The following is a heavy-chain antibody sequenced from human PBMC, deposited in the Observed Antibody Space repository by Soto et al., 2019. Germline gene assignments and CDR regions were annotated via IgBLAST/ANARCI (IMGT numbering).Heavy chain of an antibody. D-gene: IGHD2-15*01. CDR2: IDGDDGRT. J-gene: IGHJ4*02. CDR1: GFTFSSYA. Sequence: GGSLRLSCAAXGFTFSSYAMSWVRQAPGKRLEWVSVIDGDDGRTYYADSVKGRFTISGDNSKNTLYLQMSSLRAEDTAVYYYAKLISGSSYAPPAFWGQGTLVTVSS. V-gene: IGHV3-23*01. CDR3: AKLISGSSYAPPAF.